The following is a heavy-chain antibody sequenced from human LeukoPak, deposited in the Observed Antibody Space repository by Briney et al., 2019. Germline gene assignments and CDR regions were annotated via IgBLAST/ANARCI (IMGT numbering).Heavy chain of an antibody. V-gene: IGHV5-51*03. J-gene: IGHJ4*02. CDR1: GYTISDLW. CDR3: ARTQGLYGAADY. Sequence: GASLKISCQAAGYTISDLWIGWGRQLPGQGLGRMGSAYPADSDTRYSPSLEGHVTISAYQSTNTAFLQWNSLQSSDSGIYFCARTQGLYGAADYWGQGTLVISSS. D-gene: IGHD2-2*02. CDR2: AYPADSDT.